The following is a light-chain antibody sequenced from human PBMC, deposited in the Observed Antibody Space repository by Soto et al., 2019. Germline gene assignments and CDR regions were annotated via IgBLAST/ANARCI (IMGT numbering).Light chain of an antibody. CDR3: QQYNNLPDT. Sequence: EIVMTQSPDTLSVSPGERATLSCRASQSVSSNLAWYQQKPGQAPRLLIYGASTRATGIPARFSGSGSGTEFTLPISSLQSEDFAVYHCQQYNNLPDTFGRGTKLEIK. CDR2: GAS. CDR1: QSVSSN. J-gene: IGKJ2*01. V-gene: IGKV3-15*01.